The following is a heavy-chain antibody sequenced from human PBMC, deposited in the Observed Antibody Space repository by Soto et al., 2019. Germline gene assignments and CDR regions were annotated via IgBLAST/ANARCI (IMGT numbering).Heavy chain of an antibody. CDR2: ISPYSGYT. CDR1: GYSFIKYG. D-gene: IGHD2-2*01. V-gene: IGHV1-18*01. Sequence: ASVKVSCKVFGYSFIKYGINWVRQAPGQGLEWVGWISPYSGYTHSAQKFHGRLTLTTGTAASTAYMELRILRSADTALYYCAREASVLIPAAQPSRFDSWGQGTLVTVSS. J-gene: IGHJ4*02. CDR3: AREASVLIPAAQPSRFDS.